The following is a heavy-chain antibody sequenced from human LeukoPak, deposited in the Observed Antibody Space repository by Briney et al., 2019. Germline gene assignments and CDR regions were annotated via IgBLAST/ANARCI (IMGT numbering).Heavy chain of an antibody. J-gene: IGHJ4*02. Sequence: PSETLSLTCTVSGGSTSSSSSYWGWIRQPPGKGLGWIGSIYYSGSTYYNPSLKSRVTISVDTSKNQFPLKLSSVTAAETAVYYCAGDFWSGYYFSDWGQGTLVTVSS. CDR3: AGDFWSGYYFSD. D-gene: IGHD3-3*01. CDR2: IYYSGST. CDR1: GGSTSSSSSY. V-gene: IGHV4-39*06.